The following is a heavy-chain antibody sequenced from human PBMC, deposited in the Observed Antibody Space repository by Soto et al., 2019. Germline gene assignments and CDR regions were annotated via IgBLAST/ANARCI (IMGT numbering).Heavy chain of an antibody. CDR3: ARDPGTVTSYFDY. CDR1: GFTFSNYG. J-gene: IGHJ4*02. V-gene: IGHV3-33*01. D-gene: IGHD4-17*01. Sequence: QVYLVESGGGVVQPGTSLRLSCKPSGFTFSNYGFHWVRQAPGRGLEWVALIWTDGSKKSYADSVKGRFTISRDRNTLFLQMDSLSGEDTAVYYCARDPGTVTSYFDYWGQGTLVTVSS. CDR2: IWTDGSKK.